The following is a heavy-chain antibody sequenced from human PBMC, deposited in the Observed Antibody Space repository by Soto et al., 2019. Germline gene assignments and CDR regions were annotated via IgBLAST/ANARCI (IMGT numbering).Heavy chain of an antibody. CDR3: ASSNYGSGSYDSYYYYGMDV. V-gene: IGHV3-53*05. D-gene: IGHD3-10*01. Sequence: GGSLRLSCAASGFTVSGNYMTWVRQAPGKGLEWVSILYSGGPTYHADSVKGRFTISRDNSKNTLYLQMSSLRAEDTGVYYCASSNYGSGSYDSYYYYGMDVWGQGTTVTVSS. J-gene: IGHJ6*02. CDR2: LYSGGPT. CDR1: GFTVSGNY.